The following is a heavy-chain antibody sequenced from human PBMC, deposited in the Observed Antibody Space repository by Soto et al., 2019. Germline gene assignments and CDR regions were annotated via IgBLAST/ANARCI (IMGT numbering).Heavy chain of an antibody. CDR2: IDWDDDK. Sequence: PTLVNPTQTLTLTCTFSGFSLSTSGMCVSWIRQPPGKALEWLARIDWDDDKYYSTSLKTRLTISKDTSKNQVVLTMTNMDPVDTATYYCARIRDIAARPRGRDYYYGMDVWGQGTTVTVSS. V-gene: IGHV2-70*11. CDR3: ARIRDIAARPRGRDYYYGMDV. D-gene: IGHD6-6*01. CDR1: GFSLSTSGMC. J-gene: IGHJ6*02.